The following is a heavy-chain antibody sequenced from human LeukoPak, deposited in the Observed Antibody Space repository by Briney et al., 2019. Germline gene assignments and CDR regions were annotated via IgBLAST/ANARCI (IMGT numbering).Heavy chain of an antibody. V-gene: IGHV4-59*01. CDR2: IYYSGST. CDR3: ARARGSSTPYYDYYYYMDV. Sequence: PSETLSLTCTVSGGSISSYYWSWIRQPPGKGLEWIGYIYYSGSTNYNPSLKSRVTISVDTSKNQFSLKLSSVTAADTAVYYCARARGSSTPYYDYYYYMDVWGKGTTVTVSS. J-gene: IGHJ6*03. D-gene: IGHD1-26*01. CDR1: GGSISSYY.